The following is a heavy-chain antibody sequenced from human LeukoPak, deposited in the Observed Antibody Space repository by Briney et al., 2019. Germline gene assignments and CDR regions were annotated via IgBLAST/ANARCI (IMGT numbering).Heavy chain of an antibody. D-gene: IGHD3-9*01. J-gene: IGHJ6*03. V-gene: IGHV3-30*18. Sequence: GGSLRLSCAASGFTFSSYGMHWVRQAPGKGLEWVAVISYGGSNKYYADSVKGRFTISRDNSKNTLYLQMNSLRAEDTAVYYCAKGNFDWLFKLYYYYYYMDVWGKGTTVTVSS. CDR2: ISYGGSNK. CDR1: GFTFSSYG. CDR3: AKGNFDWLFKLYYYYYYMDV.